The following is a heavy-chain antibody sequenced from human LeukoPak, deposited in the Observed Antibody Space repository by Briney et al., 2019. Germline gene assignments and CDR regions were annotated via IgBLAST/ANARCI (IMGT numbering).Heavy chain of an antibody. J-gene: IGHJ5*02. CDR2: IYYSGST. CDR3: ARDSASMVRGVIIWSWFDP. CDR1: GGSISSCY. D-gene: IGHD3-10*01. Sequence: PSETLSLTCTVSGGSISSCYWSWIRQPPGKGLEWIGYIYYSGSTNYNPSLKSRVTISVDTSKNQFSLKLSSVTAADTAVYYCARDSASMVRGVIIWSWFDPWGQGTLVTVSS. V-gene: IGHV4-59*01.